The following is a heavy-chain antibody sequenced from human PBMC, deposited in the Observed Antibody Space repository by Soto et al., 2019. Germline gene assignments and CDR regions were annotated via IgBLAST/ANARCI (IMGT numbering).Heavy chain of an antibody. CDR3: ARHRAAAGYFDY. V-gene: IGHV4-30-4*01. J-gene: IGHJ4*02. Sequence: PSETLSLTCTVSGGSISSGDYYWSWIRQPPGKGLEWIGYIYYSGSTYYTPSLKSRLTISADTSKNQFSPKLSSVTAADTAVYYCARHRAAAGYFDYWGQGTLVTVSS. D-gene: IGHD6-13*01. CDR1: GGSISSGDYY. CDR2: IYYSGST.